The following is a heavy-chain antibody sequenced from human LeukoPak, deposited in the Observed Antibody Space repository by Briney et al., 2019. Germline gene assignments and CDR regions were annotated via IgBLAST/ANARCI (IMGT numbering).Heavy chain of an antibody. Sequence: GGSLRLSCAASGFTFSRYWMNWVRQAPGKGLERVASIKEDGSEKSYVDYVKGRFPISRDNAKNSLYLKMNSLRAEDTAVYYCVSCGTTTCIIRFDHWGQGTLVTVSS. D-gene: IGHD2-2*01. CDR3: VSCGTTTCIIRFDH. CDR1: GFTFSRYW. V-gene: IGHV3-7*01. J-gene: IGHJ4*02. CDR2: IKEDGSEK.